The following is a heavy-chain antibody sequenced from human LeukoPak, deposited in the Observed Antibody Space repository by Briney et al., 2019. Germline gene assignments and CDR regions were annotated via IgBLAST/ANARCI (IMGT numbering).Heavy chain of an antibody. CDR2: INPNSGGT. Sequence: ASVKVSCKASGYTFTGYYMHWVRQAPGQGLEWMGWINPNSGGTNYAQKFQGWVTMTRDTSISTAYMELSRLRSEDTAVYYCARVYESGTLYYYYYYMDVWGKGTTVTVSS. CDR1: GYTFTGYY. D-gene: IGHD1-14*01. CDR3: ARVYESGTLYYYYYYMDV. J-gene: IGHJ6*03. V-gene: IGHV1-2*04.